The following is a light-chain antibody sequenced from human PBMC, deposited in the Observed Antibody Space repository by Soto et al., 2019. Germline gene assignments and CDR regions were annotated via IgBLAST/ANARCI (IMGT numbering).Light chain of an antibody. Sequence: QSALTQPASVSGSPGQSITISCTGTSSDVGGYNYVSWYQQYPGKAPKLMIYGVTNRPSGVSNRFSGSKTGNTASLIISGLQAEDEAYYYCFSHRGGDSHVFGTGIKVTVL. CDR3: FSHRGGDSHV. CDR1: SSDVGGYNY. J-gene: IGLJ1*01. CDR2: GVT. V-gene: IGLV2-14*01.